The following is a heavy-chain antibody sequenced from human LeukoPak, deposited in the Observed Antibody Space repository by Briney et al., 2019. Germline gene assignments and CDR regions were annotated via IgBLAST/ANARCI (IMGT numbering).Heavy chain of an antibody. CDR3: AKDQGRYSSSWYGGACHGMDV. Sequence: QPGGSLRLSCAASGFTFSSYAMSWVRQAPGKGLEWVSAISGSGGSTYYADSVKGRFTISRDNSKNTLYLQMNSLRAEDTAVYYCAKDQGRYSSSWYGGACHGMDVWGQGTTVTVSS. V-gene: IGHV3-23*01. CDR1: GFTFSSYA. CDR2: ISGSGGST. J-gene: IGHJ6*02. D-gene: IGHD6-13*01.